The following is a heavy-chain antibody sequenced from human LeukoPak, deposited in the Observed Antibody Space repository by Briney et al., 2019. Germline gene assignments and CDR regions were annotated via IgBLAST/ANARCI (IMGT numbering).Heavy chain of an antibody. D-gene: IGHD2-21*02. Sequence: GASVKVSCKASGYTFTSYYMHWVRQAPGQGLEWVGIINPSGGSTSYAQKFQGRVTMTRDTSTSTVYMELSSLRSEDTAVYYCARMAYCGGDCYSGNDDYWGQGTLVTVSS. J-gene: IGHJ4*02. V-gene: IGHV1-46*01. CDR1: GYTFTSYY. CDR2: INPSGGST. CDR3: ARMAYCGGDCYSGNDDY.